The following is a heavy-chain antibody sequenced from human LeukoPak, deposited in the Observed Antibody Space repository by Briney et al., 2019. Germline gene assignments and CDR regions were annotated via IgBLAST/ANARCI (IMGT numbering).Heavy chain of an antibody. CDR1: GYTFTSHG. J-gene: IGHJ4*02. D-gene: IGHD2-21*02. V-gene: IGHV1-18*01. CDR3: ARGNCGGDCYSFDY. CDR2: ISAYNGNT. Sequence: AAVKVSCKASGYTFTSHGIIWVRQAPRKGLEWMAWISAYNGNTNYAQKLQGRVTVTTETSTRTAYMELRSLRSDDTAVYYCARGNCGGDCYSFDYWGQGTLVTVSS.